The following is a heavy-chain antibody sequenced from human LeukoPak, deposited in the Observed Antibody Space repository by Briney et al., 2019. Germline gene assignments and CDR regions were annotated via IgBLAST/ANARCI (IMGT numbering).Heavy chain of an antibody. V-gene: IGHV3-30*18. D-gene: IGHD4-23*01. J-gene: IGHJ3*02. CDR2: ISYDGSNK. CDR3: AKDLGGNGGNSVLGAFDI. CDR1: GFTFSSYG. Sequence: GRSLRLSCAASGFTFSSYGMHWVRQAPGKELEWVAVISYDGSNKYYADSVKGRFTISRDNSKNTLYLQMNSLRAEDTAVYYCAKDLGGNGGNSVLGAFDIWGQGTMVTVSS.